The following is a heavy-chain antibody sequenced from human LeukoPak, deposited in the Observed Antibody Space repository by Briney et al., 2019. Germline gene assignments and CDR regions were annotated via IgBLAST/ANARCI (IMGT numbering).Heavy chain of an antibody. CDR3: ARDHPSHY. J-gene: IGHJ4*02. V-gene: IGHV3-23*01. CDR2: ISGSGGAT. Sequence: PGGSLRLSCAASGFTFNTYGMSWVRQAPGKGLEWVSGISGSGGATYYADSVKGRFTISRDNANNSLYLQMNSLRAEDSAVYYCARDHPSHYWGQGALVTVSS. CDR1: GFTFNTYG.